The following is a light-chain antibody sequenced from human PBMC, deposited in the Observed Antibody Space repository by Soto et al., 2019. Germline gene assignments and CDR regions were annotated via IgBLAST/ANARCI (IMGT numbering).Light chain of an antibody. CDR3: AAWDDSLSGLV. V-gene: IGLV1-47*01. J-gene: IGLJ1*01. CDR2: RNN. CDR1: SSNIGSNY. Sequence: QSALTQPPSASGTPGQRVTISCSGSSSNIGSNYVYWYQQLPGTAPKLLIYRNNQRPSGVPDRFSGSKSGTSASLAISGLRSEHEADYYCAAWDDSLSGLVFGTGTKVTVL.